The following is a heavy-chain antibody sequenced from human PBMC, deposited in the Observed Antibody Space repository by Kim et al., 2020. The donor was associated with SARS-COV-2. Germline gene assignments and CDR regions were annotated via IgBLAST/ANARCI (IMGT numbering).Heavy chain of an antibody. CDR2: IKSKSDGGAI. Sequence: GGSLRLSCAASGFTFNNAWMSWVRQAPGKGLEWVGRIKSKSDGGAIDYGAPLKGRFTIPRDDSKNTLYLQMNSLKSDDTAVYYCATLAGSRSYWGQGTL. J-gene: IGHJ4*02. CDR3: ATLAGSRSY. CDR1: GFTFNNAW. V-gene: IGHV3-15*01. D-gene: IGHD3-10*01.